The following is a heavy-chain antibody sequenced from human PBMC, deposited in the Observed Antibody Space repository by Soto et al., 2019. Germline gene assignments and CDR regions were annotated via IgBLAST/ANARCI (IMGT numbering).Heavy chain of an antibody. D-gene: IGHD1-1*01. V-gene: IGHV3-15*07. CDR3: FGTTKSSQPDY. Sequence: GGSLRLSCAAAGFTFSNAWMNWVRQAPGKGLEWVGRIKSKTDGGTTDYAAPVKGRFTISRDDSKNTLYLQMNSLKTEDTAVYYCFGTTKSSQPDYWGQGTLVTVSS. J-gene: IGHJ4*02. CDR1: GFTFSNAW. CDR2: IKSKTDGGTT.